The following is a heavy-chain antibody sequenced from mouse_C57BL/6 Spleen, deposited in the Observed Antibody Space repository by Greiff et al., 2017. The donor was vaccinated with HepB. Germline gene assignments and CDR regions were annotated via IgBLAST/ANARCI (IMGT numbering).Heavy chain of an antibody. CDR2: IDPSDSET. CDR3: ASAYYSNPYYAMDY. Sequence: QVQLQQPGAELVRPGSSVKLSCKASGYTFTSYWMHWVKQRPRQGLEWIGNIDPSDSETHYNQKFKDKATLTVDKSSSTAYMQLSSLTSEDSAVYYCASAYYSNPYYAMDYWGQGTSVTVSS. V-gene: IGHV1-52*01. J-gene: IGHJ4*01. CDR1: GYTFTSYW. D-gene: IGHD2-5*01.